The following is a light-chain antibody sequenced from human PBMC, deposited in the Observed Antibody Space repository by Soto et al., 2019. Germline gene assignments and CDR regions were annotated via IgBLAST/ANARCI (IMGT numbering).Light chain of an antibody. Sequence: DIEMTQSPLSLAVTPGEPASISCRSSQSLLHRTGRNYLAWYLKKPGQSPQLLIYLGSNRASGVPDRFSGSGSGTHFTLKINRVEAEDVGIYYCKQALQTPLTFGGGTKVEIK. J-gene: IGKJ4*01. CDR2: LGS. CDR1: QSLLHRTGRNY. CDR3: KQALQTPLT. V-gene: IGKV2-28*01.